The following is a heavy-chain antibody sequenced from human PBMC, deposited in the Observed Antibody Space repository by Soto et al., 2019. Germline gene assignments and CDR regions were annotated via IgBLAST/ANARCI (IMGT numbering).Heavy chain of an antibody. D-gene: IGHD3-3*01. V-gene: IGHV3-30*18. CDR2: ISYDGSNK. CDR1: GFTFSSYG. Sequence: GSLRLSCAASGFTFSSYGMHWVRQAPGKGLEWVAVISYDGSNKYYADSVKGRFTISRDNSKNTLYLQMNSLRAEDTAVYYCAKDRYDFWSGYWTSDYWGQGTLVTVSS. CDR3: AKDRYDFWSGYWTSDY. J-gene: IGHJ4*02.